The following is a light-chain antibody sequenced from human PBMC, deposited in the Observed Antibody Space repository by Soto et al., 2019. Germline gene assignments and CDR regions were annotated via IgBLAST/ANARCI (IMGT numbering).Light chain of an antibody. CDR1: QSVFYSSNAHNY. CDR3: QQYYGTPLS. J-gene: IGKJ4*01. CDR2: WAS. Sequence: DIVMTQSPDSLAVSLGERATINCRSSQSVFYSSNAHNYLAWYQQKPGQPPKLLIYWASTRESGVPDRFSGSGSGTDFTLTISSLQAEDVAVYYCQQYYGTPLSFGGGTKVEIK. V-gene: IGKV4-1*01.